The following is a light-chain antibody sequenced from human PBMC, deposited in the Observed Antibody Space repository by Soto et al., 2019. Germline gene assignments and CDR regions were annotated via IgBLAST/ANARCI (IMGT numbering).Light chain of an antibody. J-gene: IGLJ2*01. V-gene: IGLV1-40*01. CDR2: DNN. CDR1: SSNIGALYD. Sequence: QSVLTQPPSVAGAPGQGVTISCTGSSSNIGALYDVNWYQQLPGTAPKLLIYDNNNRPSGVPDRFSGSKSGTSASLAITGFQAEDEGDYYCQSYDISLSGHVVFGGGTKLNVL. CDR3: QSYDISLSGHVV.